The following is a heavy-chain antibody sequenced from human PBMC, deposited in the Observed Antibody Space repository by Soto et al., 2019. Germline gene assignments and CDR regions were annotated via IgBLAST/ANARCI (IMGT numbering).Heavy chain of an antibody. CDR1: GFTFSSYA. D-gene: IGHD5-12*01. CDR2: ISGSGGST. J-gene: IGHJ4*02. V-gene: IGHV3-23*01. CDR3: AKVFWGGGYDATIFDY. Sequence: GGSLRLSCAASGFTFSSYAMSWVRQAPGKGLEWVSAISGSGGSTYYADSVKGRFTISRDNSKNTLYLQMNSLRAEDTAVYYCAKVFWGGGYDATIFDYWGQGTLVTVSS.